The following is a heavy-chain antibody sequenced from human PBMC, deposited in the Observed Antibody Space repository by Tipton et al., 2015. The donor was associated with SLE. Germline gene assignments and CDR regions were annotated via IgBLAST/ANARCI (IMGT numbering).Heavy chain of an antibody. CDR1: GGSLSHYF. D-gene: IGHD4-11*01. J-gene: IGHJ4*02. CDR2: INYIGRT. Sequence: TLSLTCEVNGGSLSHYFWSWIRQAPGKGLEWIGEINYIGRTNFNPSLKSRVTVSLDTRNNQHSLELTSVTAADTAVYFCVRHAPVYSSSYEMPHIDFWGLETLVTV. V-gene: IGHV4-34*01. CDR3: VRHAPVYSSSYEMPHIDF.